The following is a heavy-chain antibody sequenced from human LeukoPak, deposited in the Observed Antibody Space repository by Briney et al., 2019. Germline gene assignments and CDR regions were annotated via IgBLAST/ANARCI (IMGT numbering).Heavy chain of an antibody. CDR1: GFTFSSYA. CDR2: MSGSGGTR. CDR3: AKQSPHFDY. Sequence: GGSLRLSCAASGFTFSSYAMSWGRQAPGKGLGWVWTMSGSGGTRYYVDSLKGRFPISRHNSKNTLYLHMNSLRAEDTAISYCAKQSPHFDYWGQGTLVTVSS. J-gene: IGHJ4*02. V-gene: IGHV3-23*01.